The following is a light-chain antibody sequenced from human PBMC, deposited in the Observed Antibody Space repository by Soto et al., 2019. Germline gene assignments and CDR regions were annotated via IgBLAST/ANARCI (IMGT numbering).Light chain of an antibody. Sequence: QSVLSQPSSLSGSPGQSITISCTGTISDVGGFEYVSWYQHQPGKAPKLIIYDVTKRPSGVSNRFSGSKSGNTASLTISGIQAEDEGDYYCGSITRSSTSVFGTGTKVTVL. CDR2: DVT. V-gene: IGLV2-14*01. J-gene: IGLJ1*01. CDR3: GSITRSSTSV. CDR1: ISDVGGFEY.